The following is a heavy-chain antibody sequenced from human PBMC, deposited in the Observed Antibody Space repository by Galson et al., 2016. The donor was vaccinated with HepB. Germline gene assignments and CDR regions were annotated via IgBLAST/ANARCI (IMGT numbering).Heavy chain of an antibody. V-gene: IGHV1-69*13. CDR1: GGTFNSYA. J-gene: IGHJ6*02. CDR3: ARVRDGYNSYFYYGMDV. D-gene: IGHD5-24*01. CDR2: IIPLYGTA. Sequence: SVKVSCKASGGTFNSYAISWVRQAPGQGLEWMGGIIPLYGTANSAQKFQGRVTIIADESTSTAYMELSSLRSEDTAMYYCARVRDGYNSYFYYGMDVWGQVTTVTVSS.